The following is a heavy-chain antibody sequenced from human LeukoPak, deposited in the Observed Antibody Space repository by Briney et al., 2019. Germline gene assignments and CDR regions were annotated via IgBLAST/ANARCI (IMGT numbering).Heavy chain of an antibody. D-gene: IGHD3-16*01. CDR2: ISGSGDGT. V-gene: IGHV3-23*01. CDR1: GFTFSIYA. J-gene: IGHJ4*02. Sequence: GGSLRLSCAASGFTFSIYAMNWVRQALGKGLEWVSAISGSGDGTYYADSVKGRFTISRDNSKNTLYLQVNSLRAEDTAVYYCAKKTPSLGSFDYWGQGTLVTVSS. CDR3: AKKTPSLGSFDY.